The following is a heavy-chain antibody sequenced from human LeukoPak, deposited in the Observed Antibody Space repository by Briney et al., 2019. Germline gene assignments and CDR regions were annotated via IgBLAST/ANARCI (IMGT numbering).Heavy chain of an antibody. CDR2: IFHSGST. V-gene: IGHV4-38-2*02. Sequence: SETLSLTCTVSDYSISSGYYWGWIRQPPGKGLEWIGSIFHSGSTYYNPSLKSRVTKSIDTSKNQFSLKLSSVTAADTAVYYCASHMYYYDSSGYFIVYWGQGTLVTVSS. D-gene: IGHD3-22*01. CDR3: ASHMYYYDSSGYFIVY. J-gene: IGHJ4*02. CDR1: DYSISSGYY.